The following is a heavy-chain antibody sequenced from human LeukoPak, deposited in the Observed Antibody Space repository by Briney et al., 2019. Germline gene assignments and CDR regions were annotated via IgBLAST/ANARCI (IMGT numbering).Heavy chain of an antibody. J-gene: IGHJ4*02. CDR1: GSIFANYA. CDR3: PKPLLTPGN. D-gene: IGHD4-23*01. CDR2: ISASGADT. Sequence: GGSLRLSCTTSGSIFANYAMAWVRQSPGKGLEWVSTISASGADTYYADSVRGRFTISRDNSGHVLYLQLNRLRVDDTAFYYCPKPLLTPGNWGPGTLVTVSS. V-gene: IGHV3-23*01.